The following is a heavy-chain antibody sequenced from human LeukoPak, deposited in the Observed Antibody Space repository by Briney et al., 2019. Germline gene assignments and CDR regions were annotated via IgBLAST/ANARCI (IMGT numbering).Heavy chain of an antibody. J-gene: IGHJ4*02. D-gene: IGHD1-7*01. Sequence: ASVKVSCKASGYTFTRYAINWLRQAPGQGLEWMGWINAGNGNTKYSQKFQGRVTITRDTSASTAYMELSSLRSEDTAVYYCARGAPVFNWNYLSARRKYYFDYWGQGTLVTVSS. CDR2: INAGNGNT. V-gene: IGHV1-3*01. CDR3: ARGAPVFNWNYLSARRKYYFDY. CDR1: GYTFTRYA.